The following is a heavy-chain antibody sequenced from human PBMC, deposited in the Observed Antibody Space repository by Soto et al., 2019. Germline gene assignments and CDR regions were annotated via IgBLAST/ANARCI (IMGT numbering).Heavy chain of an antibody. CDR1: GFSLSTSGVG. J-gene: IGHJ5*02. CDR3: PHSKVVVEPQARFDP. Sequence: QITLKESGPTLVKPTQTLTLTCTFSGFSLSTSGVGVGWIRQPPGKALEWLALIYWDDDKRYSPSLKSRLTTTTDTAKTQVVLTTTNRDPVDTATYYCPHSKVVVEPQARFDPWGQGTLVTVSS. D-gene: IGHD2-15*01. CDR2: IYWDDDK. V-gene: IGHV2-5*02.